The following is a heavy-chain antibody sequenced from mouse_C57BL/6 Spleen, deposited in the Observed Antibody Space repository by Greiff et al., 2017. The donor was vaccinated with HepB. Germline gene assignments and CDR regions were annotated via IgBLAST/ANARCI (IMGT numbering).Heavy chain of an antibody. CDR2: IDPETGGT. J-gene: IGHJ4*01. D-gene: IGHD1-1*02. CDR3: TRYGYNAMDY. CDR1: GYTFTDYE. V-gene: IGHV1-15*01. Sequence: VKLQESGAELVRPGASVTLSCKASGYTFTDYEMHWVKQTPVHGLEWIGAIDPETGGTAYNQKFKGKAILTADKSSSTAYMELRSLTSEDSAVYYCTRYGYNAMDYWGQGTSVTVSS.